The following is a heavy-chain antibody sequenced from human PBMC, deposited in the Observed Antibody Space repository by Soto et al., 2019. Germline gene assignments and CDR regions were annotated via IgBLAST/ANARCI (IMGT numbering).Heavy chain of an antibody. J-gene: IGHJ6*02. CDR3: AVMGGDTTPDGRYYHYRDMDV. V-gene: IGHV1-8*01. CDR1: GYNITHYY. Sequence: ASVKVSCMSSGYNITHYYISRVRQATGQGLEWMGWMNPNNGNTVYARKFQGRVVMTRNTSISTVFMELSRLRSEDTAVYFCAVMGGDTTPDGRYYHYRDMDVWGQGTSVTVSS. D-gene: IGHD2-15*01. CDR2: MNPNNGNT.